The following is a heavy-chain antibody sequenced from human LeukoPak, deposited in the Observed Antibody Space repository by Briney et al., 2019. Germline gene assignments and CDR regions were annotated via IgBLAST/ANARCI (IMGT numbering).Heavy chain of an antibody. D-gene: IGHD3-22*01. CDR3: ARDTGVYDSSGYDYYYGMDV. V-gene: IGHV6-1*01. Sequence: SQTLSLTCAISGDSVSSNSAAWNWIRQSPSRGLEWLGRTYYRSKWYNDYAVSAKSRITVNPDTSKNQFSLQLNSVTPEDTAVYYCARDTGVYDSSGYDYYYGMDVWGQGTTVTVSS. CDR1: GDSVSSNSAA. CDR2: TYYRSKWYN. J-gene: IGHJ6*02.